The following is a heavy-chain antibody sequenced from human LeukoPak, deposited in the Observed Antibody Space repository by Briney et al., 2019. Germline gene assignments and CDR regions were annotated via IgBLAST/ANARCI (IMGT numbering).Heavy chain of an antibody. CDR2: IGYDGSNK. V-gene: IGHV3-33*01. D-gene: IGHD2-2*01. CDR3: ARGDDIVVVPAAMFSFDY. Sequence: GGSLRLSCAASGFTFSSYGMHWVRQAPGKGLEWVAVIGYDGSNKYYADSVKGRFTISRDNSKNTLYLQMNSLRAEDTAVYYCARGDDIVVVPAAMFSFDYWGQGTLVTVSS. J-gene: IGHJ4*02. CDR1: GFTFSSYG.